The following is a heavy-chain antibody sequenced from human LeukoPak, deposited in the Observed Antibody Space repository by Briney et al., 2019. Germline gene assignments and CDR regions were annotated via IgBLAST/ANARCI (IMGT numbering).Heavy chain of an antibody. J-gene: IGHJ4*02. CDR3: AGAGDSSSWYPLDY. CDR1: GGSISSYY. CDR2: IYYSGST. V-gene: IGHV4-59*08. D-gene: IGHD6-13*01. Sequence: PSETLSLTCTVSGGSISSYYWSWIRQPPGKGLEWIGYIYYSGSTNYNPSLKSRVTISVDTSKNQFSLKLSSVTAADTAVYYCAGAGDSSSWYPLDYWGQGTLVTVSS.